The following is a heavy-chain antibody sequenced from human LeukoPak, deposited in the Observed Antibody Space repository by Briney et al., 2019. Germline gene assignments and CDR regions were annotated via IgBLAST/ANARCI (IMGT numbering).Heavy chain of an antibody. J-gene: IGHJ4*02. D-gene: IGHD5-24*01. CDR1: GFTFSSYW. Sequence: GGSLRLSCAASGFTFSSYWMHWVRQAPGKGLVWVSRINGDGSSTRYADSVKGRFTIYRDNAKDTLYLQMNSLRAEDTAVYYCARAFGYNSDFFDYWGQGTLVTVSS. V-gene: IGHV3-74*01. CDR2: INGDGSST. CDR3: ARAFGYNSDFFDY.